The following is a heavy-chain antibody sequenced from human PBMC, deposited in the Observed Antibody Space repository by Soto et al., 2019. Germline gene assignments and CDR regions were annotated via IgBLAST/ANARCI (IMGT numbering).Heavy chain of an antibody. CDR1: GYTLTELS. Sequence: GASVKVSCKVSGYTLTELSMHWVRQAPGKGLEWMGGFDPEDGETIYAQKFQGRVTMTEDTSTDTAYMELSSLRSEDTAVYYCARDLGKSGYSYGYFDYWGQGTLVTVSS. CDR2: FDPEDGET. J-gene: IGHJ4*02. D-gene: IGHD5-18*01. CDR3: ARDLGKSGYSYGYFDY. V-gene: IGHV1-24*01.